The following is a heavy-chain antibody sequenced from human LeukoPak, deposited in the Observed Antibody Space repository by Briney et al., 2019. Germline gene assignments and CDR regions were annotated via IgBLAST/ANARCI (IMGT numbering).Heavy chain of an antibody. V-gene: IGHV4-4*07. CDR3: ARGSVPATI. Sequence: SETLPLTCTVSGGSISNYYWSWIRQPAGKGLEWIGRIFASGSTDYNPSLKSRVTMSVDTSKNQFSLNLSSVTAADTAVYYCARGSVPATIWGQGTLVTVSS. D-gene: IGHD2-2*01. J-gene: IGHJ4*02. CDR1: GGSISNYY. CDR2: IFASGST.